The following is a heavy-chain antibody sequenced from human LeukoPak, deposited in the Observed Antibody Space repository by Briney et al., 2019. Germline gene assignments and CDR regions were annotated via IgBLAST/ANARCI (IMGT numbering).Heavy chain of an antibody. J-gene: IGHJ3*02. CDR1: GFTFSSYA. CDR3: ASQGDIAAAGPPPGDAFDI. D-gene: IGHD6-13*01. Sequence: LPGGSLRLSCAASGFTFSSYAMHWVRQAPGKGLEWVAVISYDGSNKYYADSVKGRFTISRDNAKNSLYLQMNSLRAEDTAVYYCASQGDIAAAGPPPGDAFDIWGQGTMVTVSS. V-gene: IGHV3-30-3*01. CDR2: ISYDGSNK.